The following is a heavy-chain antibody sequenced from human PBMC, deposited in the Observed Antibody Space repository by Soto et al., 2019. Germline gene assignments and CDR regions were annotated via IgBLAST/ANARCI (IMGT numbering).Heavy chain of an antibody. D-gene: IGHD4-4*01. Sequence: ASVKVSCKASGYTFTSYAMHWVRQAPGQRLEWMGWINAGNGNTKYSQKFQGRVTITRDTSASTAYMELSSLRSEDTAVYYCARDLWMTTVTTGLDPWGQGTLVTVSS. V-gene: IGHV1-3*01. J-gene: IGHJ5*02. CDR3: ARDLWMTTVTTGLDP. CDR2: INAGNGNT. CDR1: GYTFTSYA.